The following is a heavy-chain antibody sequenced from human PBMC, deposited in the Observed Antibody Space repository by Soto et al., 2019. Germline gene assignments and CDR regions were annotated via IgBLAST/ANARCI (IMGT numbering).Heavy chain of an antibody. D-gene: IGHD2-15*01. CDR2: IWYDGSNK. CDR1: GFTFSSYG. J-gene: IGHJ4*02. Sequence: QVQLVESGGGVVQPGRSLRLSCAASGFTFSSYGMHWVRQAPGKGLEWVAVIWYDGSNKYYADSVKGRFTISRDNSKNTLYLQMNSLRAEDTAVYYCARGGFQNDIVVVVAATYPSDYWGQGTLVTVSS. CDR3: ARGGFQNDIVVVVAATYPSDY. V-gene: IGHV3-33*01.